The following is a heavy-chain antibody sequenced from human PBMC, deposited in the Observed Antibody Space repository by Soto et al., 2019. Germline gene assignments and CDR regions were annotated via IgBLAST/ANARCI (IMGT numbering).Heavy chain of an antibody. Sequence: QVQLVQSGAEVKKPGASVNVSCKASVYTFTSYGISWVRHAPGQGLEWMGGSSAYNGNTNYAEKLQGRVTMTNNTSTSPAYMELRRLRSDDTAVYYCARVGRLRRSSYYYCYYMDVWGKGTTVTVSS. CDR3: ARVGRLRRSSYYYCYYMDV. D-gene: IGHD5-18*01. J-gene: IGHJ6*03. V-gene: IGHV1-18*01. CDR1: VYTFTSYG. CDR2: SSAYNGNT.